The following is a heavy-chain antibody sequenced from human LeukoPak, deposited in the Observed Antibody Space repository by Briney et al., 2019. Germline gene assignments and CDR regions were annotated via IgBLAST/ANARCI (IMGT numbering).Heavy chain of an antibody. CDR3: ARGFDFWSGYYSGGYYYYYMDV. J-gene: IGHJ6*03. CDR1: GGSFSGYY. D-gene: IGHD3-3*01. CDR2: INHSGST. V-gene: IGHV4-34*01. Sequence: PSETLSLTCAVYGGSFSGYYWSWIRQPPGKGLEWIGEINHSGSTNYNPSLKSRVTISVDTSKNQFSLKLSSVTAADTAVYYCARGFDFWSGYYSGGYYYYYMDVWGKGTTVTVSS.